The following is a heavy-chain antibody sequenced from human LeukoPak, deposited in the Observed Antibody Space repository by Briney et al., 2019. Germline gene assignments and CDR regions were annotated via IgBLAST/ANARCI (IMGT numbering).Heavy chain of an antibody. CDR2: INPNSGGT. CDR1: GYTFTGYY. D-gene: IGHD3-22*01. J-gene: IGHJ5*02. V-gene: IGHV1-2*02. Sequence: EASVKVSCKASGYTFTGYYMHWVRQAPGQGLEWMGWINPNSGGTNYAQKFQGRVTMTRDTSISTAYMELSRLRSDDTAVYYCARVKTPQDYYDSSGHSGFDPWGQGTLVTVSS. CDR3: ARVKTPQDYYDSSGHSGFDP.